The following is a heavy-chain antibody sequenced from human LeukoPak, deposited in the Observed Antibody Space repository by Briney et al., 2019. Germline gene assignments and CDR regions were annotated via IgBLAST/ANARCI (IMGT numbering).Heavy chain of an antibody. CDR1: GFSLSTSGMC. Sequence: SGPALVEPTQTLTLTCTFSGFSLSTSGMCVSWIRQPPGKALEWLALIDWDDDKYYSTSLKTRLTISKDTSKNQVVLTMTNMDPVDTATYYCARGYCGGGSCYFDYWGQGTLVTVSS. V-gene: IGHV2-70*01. D-gene: IGHD2-15*01. J-gene: IGHJ4*02. CDR2: IDWDDDK. CDR3: ARGYCGGGSCYFDY.